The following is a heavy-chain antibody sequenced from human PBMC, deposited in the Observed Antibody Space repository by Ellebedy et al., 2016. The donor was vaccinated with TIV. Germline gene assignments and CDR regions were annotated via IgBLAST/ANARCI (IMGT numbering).Heavy chain of an antibody. CDR2: IYPSDSDT. CDR1: GYSFTSYW. D-gene: IGHD5-12*01. V-gene: IGHV5-51*01. Sequence: GESLKISCKGSGYSFTSYWIGWVRQMPGKGLEWMGIIYPSDSDTRYSPSFQGQVTISADKSISTAYLQWSSLKASDTAMYYCARFDFSGYDHGAFDIWGQGTMVTVSS. J-gene: IGHJ3*02. CDR3: ARFDFSGYDHGAFDI.